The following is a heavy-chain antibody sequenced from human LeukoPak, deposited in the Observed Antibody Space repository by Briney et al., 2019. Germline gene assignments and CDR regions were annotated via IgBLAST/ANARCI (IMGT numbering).Heavy chain of an antibody. CDR1: GFTFSSYG. CDR3: AKDHGTWELLIYYFDY. V-gene: IGHV3-30*18. Sequence: GRSLRLSCAASGFTFSSYGMHWVRQAPGKGLEWVAVISYDGSNKYYADSVKGRFTVSRDNSKNTLYLQMNSLRAEDTAVYYCAKDHGTWELLIYYFDYWGQGTLVTVSS. CDR2: ISYDGSNK. J-gene: IGHJ4*02. D-gene: IGHD1-26*01.